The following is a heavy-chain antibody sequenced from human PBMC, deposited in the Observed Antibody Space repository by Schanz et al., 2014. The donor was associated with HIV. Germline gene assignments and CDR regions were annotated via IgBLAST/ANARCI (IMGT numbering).Heavy chain of an antibody. Sequence: VHLVESGGGMVQPGGSLRLSCSASGFTFSSNGMHWVRQAPGKGLEWVAIISYDGSNKDYADSVKGRFTISRDNSRKTLYLQMNSLRVEDTAVYYCANTEFPYSSSSDYYYGMDVWGQGTTVTVSS. J-gene: IGHJ6*02. V-gene: IGHV3-33*08. CDR1: GFTFSSNG. D-gene: IGHD6-6*01. CDR3: ANTEFPYSSSSDYYYGMDV. CDR2: ISYDGSNK.